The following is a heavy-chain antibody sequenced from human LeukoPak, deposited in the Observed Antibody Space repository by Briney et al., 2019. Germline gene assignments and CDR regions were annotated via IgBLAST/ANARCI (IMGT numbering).Heavy chain of an antibody. D-gene: IGHD1-26*01. CDR2: IYYSGST. J-gene: IGHJ4*02. V-gene: IGHV4-59*08. CDR3: ARGAATLQFDY. CDR1: GGSINSYY. Sequence: SETLSLTCTVSGGSINSYYWSWIRQPPGKGLEWIGYIYYSGSTNYNPSLKSRVTISVDTSKNQFSLKLSSVTAADTAVYYCARGAATLQFDYWGQGTLVTVSS.